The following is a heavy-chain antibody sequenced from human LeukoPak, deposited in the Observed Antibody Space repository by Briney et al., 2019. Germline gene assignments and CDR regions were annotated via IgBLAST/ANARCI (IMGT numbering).Heavy chain of an antibody. J-gene: IGHJ4*02. CDR3: ARGPRWMLVIAAAGPFDY. D-gene: IGHD6-13*01. Sequence: PSETLSLTCTVSGDSINNNVYYWGWIRQPPGKGLEWIAIISYSGTTYYNPSLKTRATISIDTSKNKFSLKVNSVTAADTAVYYRARGPRWMLVIAAAGPFDYWGQGTLVTVSS. CDR1: GDSINNNVYY. CDR2: ISYSGTT. V-gene: IGHV4-39*07.